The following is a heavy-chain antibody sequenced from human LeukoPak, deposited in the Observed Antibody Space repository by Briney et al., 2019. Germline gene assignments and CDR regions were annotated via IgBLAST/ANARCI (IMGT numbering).Heavy chain of an antibody. CDR2: INSDGSRT. CDR3: TFSSYGDQRGFDAFDI. CDR1: GFTFRSYW. D-gene: IGHD4-17*01. J-gene: IGHJ3*02. V-gene: IGHV3-74*03. Sequence: PGGSLRLSCAASGFTFRSYWMHWVRQPPGKGLVWVSRINSDGSRTQYADSVKGRITISRDNAKNTVYLQMNSLSAEDTAVYYCTFSSYGDQRGFDAFDIWGQGTMVTVSS.